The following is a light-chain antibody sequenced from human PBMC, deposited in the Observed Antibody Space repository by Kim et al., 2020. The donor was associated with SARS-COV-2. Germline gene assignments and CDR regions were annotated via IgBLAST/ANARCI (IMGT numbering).Light chain of an antibody. CDR1: QTIEITF. Sequence: SPVERVTLSCRDRQTIEITFLSQYQQKPGQAPLLLSYGTITRATGIPDRFSGRGSGTDFTLTISRLEPEDFAIYYCQQDETSSWTFGQGTKVDIK. CDR3: QQDETSSWT. J-gene: IGKJ1*01. CDR2: GTI. V-gene: IGKV3-20*01.